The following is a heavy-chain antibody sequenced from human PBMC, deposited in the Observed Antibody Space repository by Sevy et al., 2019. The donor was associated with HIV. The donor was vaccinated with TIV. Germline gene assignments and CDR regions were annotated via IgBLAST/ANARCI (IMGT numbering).Heavy chain of an antibody. CDR1: GGTFSSYA. V-gene: IGHV1-69*13. J-gene: IGHJ6*02. Sequence: ASVKVSCKASGGTFSSYAISWVRQAPGQGLEWMGGIIPIFGTANYAQKFQGRVTITADESTRTAYMELSSLRSEDTAVYYCARGRYIVLVPAAMTLGQYYYYGMDVWGQGTTVTVSS. D-gene: IGHD2-2*01. CDR2: IIPIFGTA. CDR3: ARGRYIVLVPAAMTLGQYYYYGMDV.